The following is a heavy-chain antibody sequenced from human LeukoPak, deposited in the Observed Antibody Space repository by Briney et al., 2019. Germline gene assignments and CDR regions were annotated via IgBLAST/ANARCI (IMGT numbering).Heavy chain of an antibody. D-gene: IGHD3-10*01. V-gene: IGHV1-2*02. CDR1: GYTFTGYY. CDR3: ARGPDVEDGSGSYNWFDP. J-gene: IGHJ5*02. CDR2: INPNSGGT. Sequence: ASVKVSCKASGYTFTGYYMHWVRQAPGQGLEWMGWINPNSGGTNYAQKFQGRVTMTRDTSISTAYTELSRLRSDDTAVYYCARGPDVEDGSGSYNWFDPWGQGTLVTVSS.